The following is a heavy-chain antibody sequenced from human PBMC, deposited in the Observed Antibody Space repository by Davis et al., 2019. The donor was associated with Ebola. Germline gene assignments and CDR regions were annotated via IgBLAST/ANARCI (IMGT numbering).Heavy chain of an antibody. CDR1: GGSISSSNW. CDR3: ARIEITILSGRDWHPRTGTEHDAFDI. Sequence: MPSETLSLTCAVSGGSISSSNWWSWVRQPPGKGLEWIGEIYHSGSTNYNPSLKSRVTISVDTSKNQFSLKLSSVTAADTAVYYCARIEITILSGRDWHPRTGTEHDAFDIWGQGTMVTVSS. D-gene: IGHD3-3*01. CDR2: IYHSGST. V-gene: IGHV4-4*02. J-gene: IGHJ3*02.